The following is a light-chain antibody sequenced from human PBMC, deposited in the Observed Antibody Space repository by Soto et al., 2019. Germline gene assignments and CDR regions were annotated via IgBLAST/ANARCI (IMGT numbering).Light chain of an antibody. CDR3: TSHTASSTGV. CDR1: SSDVGYDNY. J-gene: IGLJ3*02. V-gene: IGLV2-14*01. Sequence: QSALTQPASVSGSPGQSITISCTGTSSDVGYDNYVSWFQQHPGKAPKLMIYEVSRRHSGVSNRFSGSKSANTASLTISGLQAEDEADYYCTSHTASSTGVFGGGTKLTVL. CDR2: EVS.